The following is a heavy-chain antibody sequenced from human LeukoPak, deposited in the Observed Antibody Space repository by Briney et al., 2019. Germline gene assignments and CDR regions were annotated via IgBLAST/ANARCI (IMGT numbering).Heavy chain of an antibody. D-gene: IGHD4-23*01. J-gene: IGHJ4*02. CDR1: GFTFTSSA. CDR3: AADRTGSTRWYFDY. V-gene: IGHV1-58*01. Sequence: SVKVSCKASGFTFTSSAVQWVRQARGQRLEWIGWIVVGSGNTNYAQKFQERVTITRDMSISTAYMELSSLRSEDTAVYYCAADRTGSTRWYFDYWGQGTLVTVSS. CDR2: IVVGSGNT.